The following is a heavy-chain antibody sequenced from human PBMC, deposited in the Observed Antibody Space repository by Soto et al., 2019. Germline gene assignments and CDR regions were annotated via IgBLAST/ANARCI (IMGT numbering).Heavy chain of an antibody. Sequence: QVQLVQSGAEVKKPGSSVKVSCKASGGTFSSYAISWVRQAPGQGLEWMGGIIHIYETTNYTQKFHGRVTITADESKSTAYMELSSLRSEDTAVYYCARSQGSSTSLEIYYYYYYGMDVWGQGTTVTVSS. V-gene: IGHV1-69*01. CDR1: GGTFSSYA. CDR2: IIHIYETT. J-gene: IGHJ6*02. CDR3: ARSQGSSTSLEIYYYYYYGMDV. D-gene: IGHD2-2*01.